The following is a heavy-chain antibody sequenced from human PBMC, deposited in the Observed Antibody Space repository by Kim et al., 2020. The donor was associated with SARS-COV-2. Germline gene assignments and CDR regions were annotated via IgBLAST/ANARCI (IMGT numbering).Heavy chain of an antibody. Sequence: GGSKYAQKFQGRVTMTRDTSISTVYLELTSLRSDDTAVYYCARGSLLDFDYWGQGTLVTVSS. CDR2: GGS. D-gene: IGHD3-10*01. J-gene: IGHJ4*02. V-gene: IGHV1-2*02. CDR3: ARGSLLDFDY.